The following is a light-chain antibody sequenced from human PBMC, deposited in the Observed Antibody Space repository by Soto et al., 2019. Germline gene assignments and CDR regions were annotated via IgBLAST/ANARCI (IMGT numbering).Light chain of an antibody. CDR2: AAS. Sequence: QVTQSPSSLSASIGDRVTITCRASQAIRNDLGWYQQEPGKAPKLLIYAASTLQSGVPSRFSGSGFGTDFTLTISSLQPEDFATYYCLQDFNYFSFGQGTRLEIK. V-gene: IGKV1-6*01. J-gene: IGKJ5*01. CDR3: LQDFNYFS. CDR1: QAIRND.